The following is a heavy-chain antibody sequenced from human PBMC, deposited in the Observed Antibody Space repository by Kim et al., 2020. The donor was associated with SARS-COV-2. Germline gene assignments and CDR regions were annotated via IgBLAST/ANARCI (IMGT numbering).Heavy chain of an antibody. J-gene: IGHJ5*02. CDR2: INPNSGGT. Sequence: ASVKVSCKASGYTFTGYYMHWVRQAPGQGLEWMGRINPNSGGTNYAQKFQGRVTMTRDTSISTAYMELSRLRSDDTAVYYCARGGRHTGYSSGWYDIDKLNWFDPWGQGTLVTVSS. CDR1: GYTFTGYY. V-gene: IGHV1-2*06. CDR3: ARGGRHTGYSSGWYDIDKLNWFDP. D-gene: IGHD6-19*01.